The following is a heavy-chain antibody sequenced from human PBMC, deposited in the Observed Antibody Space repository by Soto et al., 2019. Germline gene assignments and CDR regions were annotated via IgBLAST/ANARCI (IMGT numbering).Heavy chain of an antibody. D-gene: IGHD2-15*01. CDR3: AREPRYCSGGSCSITGDAYDV. V-gene: IGHV3-66*01. CDR1: GFIVSSTY. Sequence: EVQLVESGGGLVQPGGSVRLSCAASGFIVSSTYMSWVRQAPGKGLEWVSVISNRGDTHYADSVKGRFSLSRDTSNNILQLQMSRLSAEDTAVYYCAREPRYCSGGSCSITGDAYDVWGQGTLVTVSS. CDR2: ISNRGDT. J-gene: IGHJ3*01.